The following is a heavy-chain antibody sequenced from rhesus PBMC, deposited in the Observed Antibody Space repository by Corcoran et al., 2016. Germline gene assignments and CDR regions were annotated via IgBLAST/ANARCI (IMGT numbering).Heavy chain of an antibody. CDR3: TKDQSGYCSSTYCSSEYGLDS. J-gene: IGHJ6*01. Sequence: EVQLVESGGGLVQPGGSLRLSCAASGFTFSSYGMSWVRQAPGKGLEWVSYISNGCVSTYYADAVKGRFTISRDKSKNTRSLQMNSLRAEDTAVYYCTKDQSGYCSSTYCSSEYGLDSWGQGVVVTVSS. CDR1: GFTFSSYG. CDR2: ISNGCVST. V-gene: IGHV3S5*01. D-gene: IGHD2-15*01.